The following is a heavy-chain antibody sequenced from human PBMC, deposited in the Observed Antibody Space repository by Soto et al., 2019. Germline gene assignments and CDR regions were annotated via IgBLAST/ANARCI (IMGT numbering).Heavy chain of an antibody. CDR3: ARDGGPSAYCCGDFYPYVDC. CDR1: GFTFSSYG. J-gene: IGHJ4*02. CDR2: IWYDGSNK. V-gene: IGHV3-33*01. Sequence: QVQLVESGGGVVQPGRSLRLSCAASGFTFSSYGMHWVRQAPGKGLEWVAVIWYDGSNKYYADSVKGRFTISRDNSKNTMYVVMNSVRAEDTAVYYFARDGGPSAYCCGDFYPYVDCWGQGTLVTGSS. D-gene: IGHD2-21*01.